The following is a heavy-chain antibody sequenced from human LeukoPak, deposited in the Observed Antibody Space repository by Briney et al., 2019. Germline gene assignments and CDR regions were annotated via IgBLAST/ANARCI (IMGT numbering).Heavy chain of an antibody. CDR2: IIPILGIA. V-gene: IGHV1-69*04. D-gene: IGHD5-24*01. CDR1: GGTFSSYA. CDR3: ARDLRDGYNFWFDP. Sequence: ASVKVSCKASGGTFSSYAISWARQAPGQGLEWMGRIIPILGIANYAQKFQGRVTITADKSTSTAYMELSSLRSEDTAVYYCARDLRDGYNFWFDPWGQGTLVTVSS. J-gene: IGHJ5*02.